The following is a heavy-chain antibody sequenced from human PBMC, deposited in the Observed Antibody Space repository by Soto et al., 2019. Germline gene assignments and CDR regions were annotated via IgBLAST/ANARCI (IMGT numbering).Heavy chain of an antibody. CDR3: AKVGQWDRYYYYGMDV. Sequence: GGSLRLSCAASGFTFSSYGMHWVRQAPGKGLEWVAVISYDGSNKYYADSVKGRFTISRDNSKNTLYLQMNSLRAEDTAVYYCAKVGQWDRYYYYGMDVWGQGTTVTVSS. V-gene: IGHV3-30*18. CDR2: ISYDGSNK. J-gene: IGHJ6*02. D-gene: IGHD1-26*01. CDR1: GFTFSSYG.